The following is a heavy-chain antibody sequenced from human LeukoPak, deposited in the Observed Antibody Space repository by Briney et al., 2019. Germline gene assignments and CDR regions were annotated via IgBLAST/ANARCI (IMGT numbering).Heavy chain of an antibody. D-gene: IGHD3-9*01. Sequence: ASVKVSCKASGYTFTSYDINWVRQATGQGLEWMGWMNPNSGNTGYAQKFQGRVTMTRNTSISTAYMELSSLRSEDTAVYYCARGGLRDILTACYYYYGMDVWGQGTTVTVSS. V-gene: IGHV1-8*01. CDR2: MNPNSGNT. J-gene: IGHJ6*02. CDR3: ARGGLRDILTACYYYYGMDV. CDR1: GYTFTSYD.